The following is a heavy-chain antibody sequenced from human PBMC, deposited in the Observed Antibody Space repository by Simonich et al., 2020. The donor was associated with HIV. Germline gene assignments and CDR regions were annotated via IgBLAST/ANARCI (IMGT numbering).Heavy chain of an antibody. J-gene: IGHJ4*02. CDR2: NNHSGTT. V-gene: IGHV4-34*01. CDR3: ARGFYQRLYYFDY. Sequence: QVQLQQWGAGLLKPSETLSLTCAVYGGSFIGYYWSWILQPPGNGLEWIGENNHSGTTNDNPSLKSRVTISVDTSKNQFSLKLSSVTAADTAVYYCARGFYQRLYYFDYWGQGTLVTVSS. CDR1: GGSFIGYY. D-gene: IGHD2-2*01.